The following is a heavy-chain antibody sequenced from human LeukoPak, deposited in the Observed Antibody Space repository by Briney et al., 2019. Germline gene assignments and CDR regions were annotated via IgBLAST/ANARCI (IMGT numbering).Heavy chain of an antibody. V-gene: IGHV3-9*01. Sequence: GRSLRLSCAASGFTFDDYAMHWVRQAPGKGLEWVSGISWNSGSIGYADSVKGRFTISRDNAKNSLYLQVNSLRAEDTALYYCAKESSSGYYSDFDYWGQGTLVTVSS. D-gene: IGHD3-22*01. CDR2: ISWNSGSI. J-gene: IGHJ4*02. CDR3: AKESSSGYYSDFDY. CDR1: GFTFDDYA.